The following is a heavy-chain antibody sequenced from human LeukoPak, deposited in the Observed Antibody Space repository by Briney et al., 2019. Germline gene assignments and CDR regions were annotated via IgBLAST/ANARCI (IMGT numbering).Heavy chain of an antibody. CDR3: ARANYGDYVADY. D-gene: IGHD4-17*01. CDR2: IIPIFGTA. V-gene: IGHV1-69*13. Sequence: SVKVSCKASGGTFSSYAISWVRQAPGQGLEWMGGIIPIFGTANYAQKFQGRVTITADESTSTAYMELSSLRSEDTAVYYCARANYGDYVADYWGQGTLVTVSS. CDR1: GGTFSSYA. J-gene: IGHJ4*02.